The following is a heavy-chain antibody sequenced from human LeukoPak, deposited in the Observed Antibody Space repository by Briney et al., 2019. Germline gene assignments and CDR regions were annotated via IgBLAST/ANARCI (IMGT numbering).Heavy chain of an antibody. D-gene: IGHD1-26*01. CDR2: IYYSGST. CDR1: GGSISSYY. Sequence: PSETLSLTCTVSGGSISSYYWSWIRQPPGKGLEWIGYIYYSGSTNYIPSLKSRVTISVDTSKNQFSLELSSVTAADTAVYYCARDLTYRGSYYGVEYWGQGTLVTVSS. J-gene: IGHJ4*02. V-gene: IGHV4-59*12. CDR3: ARDLTYRGSYYGVEY.